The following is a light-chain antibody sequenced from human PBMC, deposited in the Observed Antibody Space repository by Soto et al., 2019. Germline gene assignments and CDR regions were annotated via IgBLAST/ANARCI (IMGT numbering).Light chain of an antibody. J-gene: IGLJ1*01. CDR1: SSDIGAYNY. CDR3: CSYAGAYIYV. Sequence: QSALTQPRSVSGSPGQSVTISCTGTSSDIGAYNYVSWYQQHPGKVPKLILYDVSQRPSGVPDRFSGSKSGNTASLTISGLQADDEADYYCCSYAGAYIYVFATGTKVTVL. CDR2: DVS. V-gene: IGLV2-11*01.